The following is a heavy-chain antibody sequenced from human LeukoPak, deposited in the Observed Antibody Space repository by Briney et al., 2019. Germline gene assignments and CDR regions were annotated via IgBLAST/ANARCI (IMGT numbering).Heavy chain of an antibody. Sequence: GGSLRLSCAASGFTFSNAWMSWVRQAPGKGLEWVGRIKSKTDGGTTDYAAPVKGRFTISRDDSKNTLYLQMNSLKTEDTAVYYCTTGVAARPVLAYYYYGMDVWDQGTTVTVSS. D-gene: IGHD6-6*01. J-gene: IGHJ6*02. CDR3: TTGVAARPVLAYYYYGMDV. CDR1: GFTFSNAW. CDR2: IKSKTDGGTT. V-gene: IGHV3-15*01.